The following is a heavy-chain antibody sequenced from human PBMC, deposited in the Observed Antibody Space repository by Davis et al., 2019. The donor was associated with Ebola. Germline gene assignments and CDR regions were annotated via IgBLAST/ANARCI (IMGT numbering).Heavy chain of an antibody. J-gene: IGHJ4*02. D-gene: IGHD3-9*01. CDR1: GFTFSGSA. Sequence: PGGSLRLSCAASGFTFSGSAMHWVRQAPGKGLEWVANIKQDGSEKYYVDSVKGRFTISRDNAKNSLYLQMNSLRAEDTAVYYYARRYYDILTGYLGIYFDCWGQGTLVTVSS. CDR2: IKQDGSEK. CDR3: ARRYYDILTGYLGIYFDC. V-gene: IGHV3-7*01.